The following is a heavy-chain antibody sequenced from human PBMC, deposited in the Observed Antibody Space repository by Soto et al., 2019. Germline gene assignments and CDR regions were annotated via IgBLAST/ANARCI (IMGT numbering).Heavy chain of an antibody. J-gene: IGHJ4*02. Sequence: PSETLSLTCTVSGGSISSSSYYWGWIRQPPGKGLEWIGSIYYSGSTYYNPSLKSRVTISVDTSKNQFSLKLSSVTAADTAVYYCARLFQYQLFSFDYWGQGTLVTVSS. V-gene: IGHV4-39*01. CDR3: ARLFQYQLFSFDY. CDR2: IYYSGST. CDR1: GGSISSSSYY. D-gene: IGHD2-2*01.